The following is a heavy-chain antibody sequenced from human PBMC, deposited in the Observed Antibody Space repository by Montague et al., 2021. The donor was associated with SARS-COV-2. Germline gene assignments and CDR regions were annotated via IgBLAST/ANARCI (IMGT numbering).Heavy chain of an antibody. CDR3: ARDRGGSGSYYSEGFDY. Sequence: SLRLSCAASGFTFSSYWMSWVRRAPGKGLEWVANIKQDGSEKYYVDSVKGRFTISRDNAKNSLYLQMNSLRAEDTAVYYCARDRGGSGSYYSEGFDYWGQGTLVTVSS. D-gene: IGHD3-10*01. V-gene: IGHV3-7*01. CDR1: GFTFSSYW. CDR2: IKQDGSEK. J-gene: IGHJ4*02.